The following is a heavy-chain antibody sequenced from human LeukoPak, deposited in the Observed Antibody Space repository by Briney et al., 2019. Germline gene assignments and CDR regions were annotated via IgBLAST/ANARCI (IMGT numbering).Heavy chain of an antibody. CDR1: GDSVSTNSVA. CDR3: ARGRYSGFDL. Sequence: QTLSLTCAISGDSVSTNSVAWNWIRQSPSRGLEWLGRTYYRSKWNNDYAVSVRRRIAINPDTSKNQFSLQLNPVTPDDTALYFCARGRYSGFDLWGQGTMVTVSS. CDR2: TYYRSKWNN. D-gene: IGHD2-15*01. V-gene: IGHV6-1*01. J-gene: IGHJ3*01.